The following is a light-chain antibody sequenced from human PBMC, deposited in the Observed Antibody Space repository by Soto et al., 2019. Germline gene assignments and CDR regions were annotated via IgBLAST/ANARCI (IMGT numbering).Light chain of an antibody. CDR2: KAS. CDR3: QPYNRYWT. Sequence: DIQMTQSPSTVSASVGDRVTITCRASQSISTWLAWYQHKPGEAPKLLIYKASSLESGVPSRFSGSGSGTEFTLTISRLEPDDFATYYCQPYNRYWTFGQGTKVEVK. V-gene: IGKV1-5*03. CDR1: QSISTW. J-gene: IGKJ1*01.